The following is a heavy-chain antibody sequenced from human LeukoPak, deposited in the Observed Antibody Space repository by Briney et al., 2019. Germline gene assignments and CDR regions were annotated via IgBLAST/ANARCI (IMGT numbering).Heavy chain of an antibody. CDR2: MNPNSGNT. CDR1: GYTFTSYD. CDR3: ARQGSSSWYYYYMDV. Sequence: ASVKVSCKASGYTFTSYDINWVRQATGQGLEWMGWMNPNSGNTGYAQKFQGRVTMIRNTSISTAYMELSSLRSEDTAVYYCARQGSSSWYYYYMDVWGKGTTVTVSS. V-gene: IGHV1-8*01. D-gene: IGHD6-13*01. J-gene: IGHJ6*03.